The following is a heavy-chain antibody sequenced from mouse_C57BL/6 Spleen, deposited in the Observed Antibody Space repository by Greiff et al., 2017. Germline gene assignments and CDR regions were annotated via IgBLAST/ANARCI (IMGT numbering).Heavy chain of an antibody. V-gene: IGHV1-80*01. CDR3: AREDYGTVDY. Sequence: LVESGAELVKPGASVKISCKASGYAFSSYWMNWVKQRPGKGLEWIGQIYPGDGDTNYNGKFKGKATLTADKSSSTAYMQLSSLTSEDSAVYFCAREDYGTVDYWGQGTTLTVSS. CDR1: GYAFSSYW. CDR2: IYPGDGDT. J-gene: IGHJ2*01. D-gene: IGHD1-1*01.